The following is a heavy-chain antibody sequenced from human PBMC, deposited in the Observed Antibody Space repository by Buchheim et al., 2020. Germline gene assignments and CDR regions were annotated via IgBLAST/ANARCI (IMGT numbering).Heavy chain of an antibody. D-gene: IGHD3-9*01. J-gene: IGHJ4*02. CDR1: GFTFSNAW. V-gene: IGHV3-15*07. Sequence: EVQLVESGGGLVKPGGSLRLSCAASGFTFSNAWMNWVRQAPGKGLEWVGRIKSKTDGGTTDYAAPVKGRFTISRDDSKNQLYLQMNSLKTEDTAVYYCTTGIRYFDWLPPGIREVIWGQGTL. CDR2: IKSKTDGGTT. CDR3: TTGIRYFDWLPPGIREVI.